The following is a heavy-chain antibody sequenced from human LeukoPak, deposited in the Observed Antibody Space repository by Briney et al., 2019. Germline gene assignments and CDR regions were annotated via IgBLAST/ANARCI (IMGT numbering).Heavy chain of an antibody. CDR3: ARPEDDSSGYYPRD. V-gene: IGHV4-34*01. Sequence: SETLSLTCAVYGGSFSGYYWSWIRQPPGKGLEWIGEINHSGSTNYNPSLKSRVTISVDTSKNQFSLKLSSVTAADTAVYYCARPEDDSSGYYPRDWGQGTLVTVSS. CDR2: INHSGST. CDR1: GGSFSGYY. J-gene: IGHJ4*02. D-gene: IGHD3-22*01.